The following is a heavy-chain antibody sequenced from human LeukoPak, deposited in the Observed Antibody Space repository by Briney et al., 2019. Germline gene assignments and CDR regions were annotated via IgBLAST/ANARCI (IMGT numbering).Heavy chain of an antibody. CDR2: IYSGGST. Sequence: SGGSLRLSCAASGFTFSSYGMHWVRKAPGKGLEWVSVIYSGGSTYYADSVKGRFTISRDNSKNTLYLQMNSLRAEDTAVYYCARATSGWYLAWGQGTLVTVSS. J-gene: IGHJ5*02. CDR3: ARATSGWYLA. V-gene: IGHV3-53*01. D-gene: IGHD6-19*01. CDR1: GFTFSSYG.